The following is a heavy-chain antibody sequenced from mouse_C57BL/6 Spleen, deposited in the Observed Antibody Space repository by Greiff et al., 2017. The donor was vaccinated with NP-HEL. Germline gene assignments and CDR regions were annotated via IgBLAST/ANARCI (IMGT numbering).Heavy chain of an antibody. J-gene: IGHJ2*01. V-gene: IGHV1-26*01. CDR2: INPNNGGT. CDR3: ATFPHYYGSLYYFDY. D-gene: IGHD1-1*01. CDR1: GYTFTDYY. Sequence: VQLQQSGPELVKPGASVKISCKASGYTFTDYYMNWVKQSHGKSLEWIGDINPNNGGTSYNQKFKGKATLTVDKSSSTAYMELRSLTSEDSAVYYCATFPHYYGSLYYFDYWGQGTTLTVSS.